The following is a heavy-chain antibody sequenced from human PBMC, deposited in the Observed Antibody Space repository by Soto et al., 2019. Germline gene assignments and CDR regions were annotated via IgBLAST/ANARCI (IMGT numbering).Heavy chain of an antibody. CDR2: INPNSGGT. CDR3: ARGFATYYLDY. V-gene: IGHV1-2*04. Sequence: GASVKVSCKASGYTFTGYYIDWVRQAPGQGLEWMGRINPNSGGTKYVQKFQGWVTMTRDTSISTAYMELSRLRSDDTAVYYCARGFATYYLDYWGQGTQVTVSS. D-gene: IGHD2-15*01. J-gene: IGHJ4*02. CDR1: GYTFTGYY.